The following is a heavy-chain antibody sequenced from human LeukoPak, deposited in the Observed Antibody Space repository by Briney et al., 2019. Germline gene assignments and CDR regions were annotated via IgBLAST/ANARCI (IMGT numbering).Heavy chain of an antibody. V-gene: IGHV3-11*06. CDR3: ERDRGYCSSTSCYLNPFDY. CDR2: ISSSSSYI. D-gene: IGHD2-2*01. J-gene: IGHJ4*02. Sequence: GGSLRLSCAASGFTFSDYYMSWIRQAPGKGLEWVSSISSSSSYIYYADSVKGRFTISRDNAKNSLYLQMNSLRDEDTAVYYCERDRGYCSSTSCYLNPFDYWGQGTLVTVSS. CDR1: GFTFSDYY.